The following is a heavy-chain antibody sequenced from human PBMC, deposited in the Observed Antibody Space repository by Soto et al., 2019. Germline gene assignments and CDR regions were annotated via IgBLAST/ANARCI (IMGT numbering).Heavy chain of an antibody. J-gene: IGHJ4*02. Sequence: QLQLQQWDAGLLKPSETLSLTCAVYGGSFSGYYWSWIRQPPGKGLEWIGEINHSGSTNYNPSLKSRVTISVDTTKNQFSLKLSSVTAADTAVYYCARGWSGWRVWLDYWGQGTLVTVSS. V-gene: IGHV4-34*01. D-gene: IGHD6-19*01. CDR3: ARGWSGWRVWLDY. CDR1: GGSFSGYY. CDR2: INHSGST.